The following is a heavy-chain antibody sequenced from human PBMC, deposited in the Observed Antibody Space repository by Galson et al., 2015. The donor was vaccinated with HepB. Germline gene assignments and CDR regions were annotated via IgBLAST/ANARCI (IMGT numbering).Heavy chain of an antibody. J-gene: IGHJ4*02. D-gene: IGHD1-1*01. Sequence: QSGAEVKKPGESLTISCKGSGYTFAGFWIAWVRQTPGKGLEWMGIVYPGDSDTRYSPSFRGQVTILADKSTNTAYLQWSSLKASDTAIYYCARQGTFEEEIAVDTGTFDYWGQGTLVTVSS. CDR1: GYTFAGFW. CDR3: ARQGTFEEEIAVDTGTFDY. V-gene: IGHV5-51*01. CDR2: VYPGDSDT.